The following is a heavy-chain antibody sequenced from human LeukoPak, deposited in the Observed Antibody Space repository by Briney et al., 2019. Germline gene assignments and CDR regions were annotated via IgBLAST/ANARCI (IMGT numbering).Heavy chain of an antibody. CDR1: GYTFTSYG. V-gene: IGHV1-2*02. D-gene: IGHD1-14*01. J-gene: IGHJ5*02. CDR3: ARDLNQESNWFDP. Sequence: GASVKVSCKTSGYTFTSYGITWVRQAPGQGLEWMGWINPNSGGTNYAQKFQGRVTMTRDTSISTAYMELSRLRSDDTAVYYCARDLNQESNWFDPWGQGTLVTVSS. CDR2: INPNSGGT.